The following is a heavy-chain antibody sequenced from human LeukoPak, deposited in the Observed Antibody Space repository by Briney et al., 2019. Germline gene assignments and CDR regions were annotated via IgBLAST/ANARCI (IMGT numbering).Heavy chain of an antibody. D-gene: IGHD3-22*01. CDR1: GGSINSNSHF. CDR2: IYYSGST. CDR3: AGITMVVHL. J-gene: IGHJ2*01. Sequence: MASETLSLTCTVSGGSINSNSHFWDWIRQSPGKGLEWIGTIYYSGSTYYSPSLKSRVTISVDTSKNQFSLKLSSVTTADTAVYYRAGITMVVHLWGRGTLVTVSS. V-gene: IGHV4-39*01.